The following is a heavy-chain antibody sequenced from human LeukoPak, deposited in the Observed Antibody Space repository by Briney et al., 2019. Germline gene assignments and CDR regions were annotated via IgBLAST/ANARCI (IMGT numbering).Heavy chain of an antibody. CDR3: AKVVEYYYDSSGPGDY. V-gene: IGHV3-30*18. D-gene: IGHD3-22*01. Sequence: GGSLRLSCAASGFTFSSYGMHWVRQAPGKGLEWVAVISYDGSNKYYADSVKGRFTISRDNSKNTLYLQMNSLRAEDTAVYYCAKVVEYYYDSSGPGDYWGQGTLVTVSS. J-gene: IGHJ4*02. CDR2: ISYDGSNK. CDR1: GFTFSSYG.